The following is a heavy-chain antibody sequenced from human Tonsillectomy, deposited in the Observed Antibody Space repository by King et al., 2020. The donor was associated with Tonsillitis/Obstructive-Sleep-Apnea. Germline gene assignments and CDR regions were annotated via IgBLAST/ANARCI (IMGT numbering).Heavy chain of an antibody. CDR2: ISSSSSTI. CDR1: GFTFSSYS. CDR3: ARGDIVVEDYYYYMDV. Sequence: VQLVESGGGLVQPGGSLRLSCAASGFTFSSYSMNWVRQALGKGLAWVSYISSSSSTIYYADSVKGRFTISRDNAKNSLYLQMNSLRDEDTAVYYCARGDIVVEDYYYYMDVWGKGTTVTVSS. V-gene: IGHV3-48*02. J-gene: IGHJ6*03. D-gene: IGHD2-2*01.